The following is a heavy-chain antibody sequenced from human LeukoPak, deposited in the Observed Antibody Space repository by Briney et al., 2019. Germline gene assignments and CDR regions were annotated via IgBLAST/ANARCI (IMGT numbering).Heavy chain of an antibody. J-gene: IGHJ6*02. D-gene: IGHD3-10*01. CDR1: GGSISSYY. CDR3: ARVRRPSFGFYGMDV. Sequence: SETLSLTCTVSGGSISSYYWSWIRQHPGKGLEWIGYIYNSGSTYYNPSLKSRVTISVDTSKNQFSLKLSSVTAADTAVYYCARVRRPSFGFYGMDVWGQGTTVTVSS. V-gene: IGHV4-59*06. CDR2: IYNSGST.